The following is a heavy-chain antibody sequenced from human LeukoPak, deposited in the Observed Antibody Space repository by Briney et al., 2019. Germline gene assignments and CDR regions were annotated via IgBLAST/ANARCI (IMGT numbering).Heavy chain of an antibody. CDR2: ISAYNGNT. Sequence: ASVKVSCKASGYTFTSYGISWVREAPGQGLEWMGWISAYNGNTNYAQKLQGRVTMTTDTSTSTAYMELRSLRSDDTAVYYCARVDDFWSGYLIGYWGEGPLVTVSS. CDR3: ARVDDFWSGYLIGY. CDR1: GYTFTSYG. J-gene: IGHJ4*02. D-gene: IGHD3-3*01. V-gene: IGHV1-18*01.